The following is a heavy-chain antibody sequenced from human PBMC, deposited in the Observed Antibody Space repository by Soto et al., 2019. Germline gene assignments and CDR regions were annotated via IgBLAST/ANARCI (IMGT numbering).Heavy chain of an antibody. CDR1: GFTFSSYS. J-gene: IGHJ4*02. V-gene: IGHV3-21*01. Sequence: EVQLVESGGGLVKPGGSLRLSCAASGFTFSSYSMNWVRQAPGKGLEWVSSISSSSSYIYYADSVKGRFTISRDTAKNALYLQMNSLRAEDTAVYYCARGGRVVVPAATFDYWGQGTLVTVSS. CDR2: ISSSSSYI. D-gene: IGHD2-2*01. CDR3: ARGGRVVVPAATFDY.